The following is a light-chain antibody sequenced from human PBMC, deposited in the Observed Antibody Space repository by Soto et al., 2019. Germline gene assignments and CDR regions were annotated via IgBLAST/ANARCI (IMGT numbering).Light chain of an antibody. Sequence: EILMTQSPAILSVSPGERATLSCSAGQGVTTNFAWYQQKSGQSPRLLIYDVSIRATGVPARFSGTGSETDFTLTISGLQSEDSAIYFCQQYNNWPFSFGQGTRLEIK. V-gene: IGKV3-15*01. J-gene: IGKJ5*01. CDR3: QQYNNWPFS. CDR2: DVS. CDR1: QGVTTN.